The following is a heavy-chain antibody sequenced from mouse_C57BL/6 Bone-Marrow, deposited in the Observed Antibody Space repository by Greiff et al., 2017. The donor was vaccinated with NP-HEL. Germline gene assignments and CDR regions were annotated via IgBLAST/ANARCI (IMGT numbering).Heavy chain of an antibody. CDR1: GYTFTSYW. Sequence: VQLQQSGAELVMPGASVKLSCKASGYTFTSYWMHWVKQRPGQGLEWIGEIDPSDSYTNYNQKFKGKSTLTVDKSSSTAYMQLSSLTSEDSAVYYCARLRRFAYWGQGTLVTVSA. CDR2: IDPSDSYT. J-gene: IGHJ3*01. D-gene: IGHD2-12*01. V-gene: IGHV1-69*01. CDR3: ARLRRFAY.